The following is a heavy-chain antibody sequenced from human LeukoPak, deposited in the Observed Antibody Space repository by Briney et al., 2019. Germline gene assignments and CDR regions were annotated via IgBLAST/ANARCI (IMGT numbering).Heavy chain of an antibody. CDR3: ARAGWGYYDSSGYSSPVFDY. D-gene: IGHD3-22*01. J-gene: IGHJ4*02. CDR1: GGSISSGDYY. CDR2: IYYSGST. Sequence: SQTLSLTCTVSGGSISSGDYYWSWIRQPPGKGLEWIGYIYYSGSTYYNPPLKSRVTISVDTSKNQFSLKLSSVTAADTAVYYCARAGWGYYDSSGYSSPVFDYWGQGTLVTVSS. V-gene: IGHV4-30-4*01.